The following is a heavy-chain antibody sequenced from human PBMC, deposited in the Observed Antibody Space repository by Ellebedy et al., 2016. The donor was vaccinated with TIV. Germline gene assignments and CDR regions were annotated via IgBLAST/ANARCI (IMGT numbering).Heavy chain of an antibody. CDR1: GFSFNTYA. V-gene: IGHV3-23*01. CDR2: IAATGGT. D-gene: IGHD4-11*01. CDR3: AKDWPATVFFFDS. Sequence: GESLKISCAASGFSFNTYALSWVRQAPGKGLEWVSTIAATGGTYYADSVLGRFTVSRDNSKDTVFLQLNSLRVDDTAIYYCAKDWPATVFFFDSWGQGTLVTVSS. J-gene: IGHJ4*02.